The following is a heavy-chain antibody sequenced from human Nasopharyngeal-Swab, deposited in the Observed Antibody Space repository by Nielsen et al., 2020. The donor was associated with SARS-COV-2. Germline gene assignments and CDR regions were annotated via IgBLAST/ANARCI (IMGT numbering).Heavy chain of an antibody. D-gene: IGHD3-3*01. J-gene: IGHJ6*02. Sequence: GESLKISCKASGFTFSRHVMVWVRQAAGKGLEWVGRTRNKANSYTTEYAASVKGRFTISRDDSENSVYLQMNSLKTEDTAVYYCARGATIFGVVLGDSYGMDVWGQGTTVTVSS. V-gene: IGHV3-72*01. CDR2: TRNKANSYTT. CDR3: ARGATIFGVVLGDSYGMDV. CDR1: GFTFSRHV.